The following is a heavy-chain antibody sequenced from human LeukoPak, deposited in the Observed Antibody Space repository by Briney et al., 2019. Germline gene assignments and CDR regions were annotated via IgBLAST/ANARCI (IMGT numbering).Heavy chain of an antibody. CDR2: ISSTGGTT. D-gene: IGHD2-15*01. Sequence: GTLRLSCAASGITFSSYGMSWVRQAPGKGLEWVSSISSTGGTTYYADSVKGRFTISRDNSKNTLYLQMNSLRAEDTAIYYCAKNGDRGAYCTGGTCYPYFYYYMDVWGKGTTVTI. CDR1: GITFSSYG. CDR3: AKNGDRGAYCTGGTCYPYFYYYMDV. J-gene: IGHJ6*03. V-gene: IGHV3-23*01.